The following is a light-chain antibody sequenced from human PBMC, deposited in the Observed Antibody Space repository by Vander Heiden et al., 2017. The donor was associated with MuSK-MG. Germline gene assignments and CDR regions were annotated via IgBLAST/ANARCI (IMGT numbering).Light chain of an antibody. CDR2: GAS. CDR3: QQENNWPIT. CDR1: QSIISN. Sequence: EIVMTQSPATLSVSPGERATLSCRASQSIISNLAWYQQRPGQAPRLRSYGASTRATGIPARATGIPARFSGSGSGTEFTLTISSLQSEDFAVYYCQQENNWPITFGQGTRLEIK. J-gene: IGKJ5*01. V-gene: IGKV3-15*01.